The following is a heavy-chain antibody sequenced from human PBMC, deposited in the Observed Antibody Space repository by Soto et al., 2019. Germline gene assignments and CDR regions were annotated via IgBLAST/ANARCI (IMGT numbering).Heavy chain of an antibody. D-gene: IGHD3-22*01. CDR1: GYSFTSYW. CDR2: IYPGDSDT. CDR3: ARVANYYDSSGSVDC. J-gene: IGHJ4*02. V-gene: IGHV5-51*01. Sequence: PGESLKISCKGSGYSFTSYWIGWVRQMPGKGLEWMGIIYPGDSDTRYSPSFQGQVTISADKSISTAYLQWSSLKASDTAMYYCARVANYYDSSGSVDCWGQGTLVTVSS.